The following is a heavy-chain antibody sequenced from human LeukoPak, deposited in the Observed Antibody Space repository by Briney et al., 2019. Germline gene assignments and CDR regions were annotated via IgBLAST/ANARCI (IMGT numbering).Heavy chain of an antibody. CDR2: IYYSGST. V-gene: IGHV4-59*12. Sequence: SETLALTCTVSGGSISSYYWSWIRQPPGKGLEWIGYIYYSGSTNYNPSLKSRVTISVDTSKNQFSLKLSSVTAADTAVYYCARVAIFGVVIYYFDYWGQGTLVTVSS. D-gene: IGHD3-3*01. CDR1: GGSISSYY. CDR3: ARVAIFGVVIYYFDY. J-gene: IGHJ4*02.